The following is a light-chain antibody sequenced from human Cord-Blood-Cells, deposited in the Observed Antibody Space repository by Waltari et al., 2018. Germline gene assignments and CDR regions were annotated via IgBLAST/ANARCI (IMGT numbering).Light chain of an antibody. CDR1: QSISSY. V-gene: IGKV1-39*01. CDR3: QQSYSTPPYS. J-gene: IGKJ2*03. Sequence: IQMTQYPSSLSASVGDRVTITCRASQSISSYLNWYQQKPGKAPKLLIYAASSLQSGVPSRFSGSGSATDFTLTISSLQPEDFATYYCQQSYSTPPYSFGQGTKLEIK. CDR2: AAS.